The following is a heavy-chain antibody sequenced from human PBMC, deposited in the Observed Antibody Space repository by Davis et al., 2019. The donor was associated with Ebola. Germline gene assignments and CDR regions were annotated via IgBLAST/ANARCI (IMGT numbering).Heavy chain of an antibody. CDR2: INPSGGST. D-gene: IGHD4-17*01. CDR3: ARKGAGTVLFDY. V-gene: IGHV1-46*01. J-gene: IGHJ4*02. CDR1: GYTFTSYY. Sequence: ASVKVSCKASGYTFTSYYMHWVRQAPGQGLEWMGIINPSGGSTSYAQKFQGRVTMTRDTSTSTVYMELSNLRSEDTAVYYCARKGAGTVLFDYWGQGTLVTVSS.